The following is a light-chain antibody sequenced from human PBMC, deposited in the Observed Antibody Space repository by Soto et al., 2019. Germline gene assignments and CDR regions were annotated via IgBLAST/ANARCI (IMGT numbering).Light chain of an antibody. CDR1: SSDVGGYNY. V-gene: IGLV2-14*01. CDR2: EVS. CDR3: SSYTSSSTLV. J-gene: IGLJ2*01. Sequence: QSVLTQPASVSGSPGPSITISCTGTSSDVGGYNYVSWYQQHPDKAPKLMIYEVSNRPSGVSNRFSGSKSGNTASLTISGLQAEDEADYYCSSYTSSSTLVFGGGTKLTVL.